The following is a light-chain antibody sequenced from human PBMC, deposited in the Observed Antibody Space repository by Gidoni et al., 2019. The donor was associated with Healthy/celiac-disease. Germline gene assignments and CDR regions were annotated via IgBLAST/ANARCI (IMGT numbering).Light chain of an antibody. CDR1: SSDVGGYNY. J-gene: IGLJ1*01. CDR3: SSYTSSSTTRYV. V-gene: IGLV2-14*01. Sequence: TISCTGTSSDVGGYNYVSWYQQHPGKAPKLMIYEVSNRPSGVSNRFSGSKSGNTASLTISGLQAEDEADYYCSSYTSSSTTRYVFGTGTKVTVL. CDR2: EVS.